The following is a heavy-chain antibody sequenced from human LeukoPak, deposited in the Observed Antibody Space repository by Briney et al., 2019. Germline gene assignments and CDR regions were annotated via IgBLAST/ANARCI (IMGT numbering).Heavy chain of an antibody. D-gene: IGHD6-13*01. CDR3: ARSGSRDSSSWYGL. J-gene: IGHJ4*02. CDR2: INTYNGNT. V-gene: IGHV1-18*01. Sequence: EASVKVSCKASGYTFTNYGFNWVRQAPGQGLEWMGWINTYNGNTNYAQKLQGRVTMTTDTSTSTAYMELRSLRSDDTAVYYCARSGSRDSSSWYGLWGQGTLVTVSS. CDR1: GYTFTNYG.